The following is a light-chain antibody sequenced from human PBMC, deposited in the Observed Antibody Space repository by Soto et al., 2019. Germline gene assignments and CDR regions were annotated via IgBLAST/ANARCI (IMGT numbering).Light chain of an antibody. V-gene: IGKV4-1*01. CDR3: QQYYDTPQT. CDR1: QSVLYSSNNKNY. CDR2: WAS. J-gene: IGKJ1*01. Sequence: DIVMTQSPDSLAVSLGERATINCKSSQSVLYSSNNKNYFAWYQQKPEQPPRLLIYWASTRKSGVPDRFSGSGSGTDFTLTISSLQAEDVAVYYCQQYYDTPQTFGQGTKVEIK.